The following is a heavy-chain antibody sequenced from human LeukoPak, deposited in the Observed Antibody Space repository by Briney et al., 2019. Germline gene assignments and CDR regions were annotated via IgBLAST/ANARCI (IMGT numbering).Heavy chain of an antibody. CDR2: IWYDGSNK. CDR1: GFTLRNYG. Sequence: PGGSPRLSCAASGFTLRNYGMHWVRQAPGKGLEWVAIIWYDGSNKYYADSVKGRFTVSRDNSKNTLYLQMNSLRAEDTAVYYCASTVGGSETYYNDHWGQGTLVSVSS. V-gene: IGHV3-33*01. J-gene: IGHJ4*02. D-gene: IGHD3-10*01. CDR3: ASTVGGSETYYNDH.